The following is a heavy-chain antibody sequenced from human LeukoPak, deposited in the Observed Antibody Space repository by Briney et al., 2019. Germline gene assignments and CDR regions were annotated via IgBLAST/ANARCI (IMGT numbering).Heavy chain of an antibody. CDR2: IYYSGST. D-gene: IGHD5-24*01. V-gene: IGHV4-39*07. J-gene: IGHJ2*01. CDR3: ARGEMVTIPLWYFDL. Sequence: PSETLSLTCTVSGGSISSSSYYWGWIRQPPGKGLEWIGSIYYSGSTYYNPSLKSRVTISVDTSKNQFSLKLSSVTAADTAVYYCARGEMVTIPLWYFDLWGRGTLVTVSS. CDR1: GGSISSSSYY.